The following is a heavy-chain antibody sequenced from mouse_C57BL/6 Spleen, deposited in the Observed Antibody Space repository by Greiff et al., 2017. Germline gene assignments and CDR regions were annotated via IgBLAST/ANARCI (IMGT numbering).Heavy chain of an antibody. CDR1: GFSLTSYG. V-gene: IGHV2-5*01. CDR3: AKNDYYGSSYGFAY. Sequence: QVQLQQSGPGLVQPSQSLSITCTVSGFSLTSYGVHWVRQSPGKGLEWLGVIWRGGSTDYNAAFMSRLSITKDNSKSQVFFKMNSPQADDTAIYYCAKNDYYGSSYGFAYWGQGTLVTVSA. D-gene: IGHD1-1*01. CDR2: IWRGGST. J-gene: IGHJ3*01.